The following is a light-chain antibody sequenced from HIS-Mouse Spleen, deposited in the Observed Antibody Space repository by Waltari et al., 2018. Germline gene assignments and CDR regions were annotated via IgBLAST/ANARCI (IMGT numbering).Light chain of an antibody. CDR2: GAS. Sequence: EIVLTQSPGTLSLSPGERDTLSCRASQSVSSSYLAWYQQKPGQAPRLLIYGASSRATGIPDRFSGSGSGTDFTLTISRLEPEDFAVYYCQQYGSSPPETFGQGTKVEIK. CDR3: QQYGSSPPET. V-gene: IGKV3-20*01. CDR1: QSVSSSY. J-gene: IGKJ1*01.